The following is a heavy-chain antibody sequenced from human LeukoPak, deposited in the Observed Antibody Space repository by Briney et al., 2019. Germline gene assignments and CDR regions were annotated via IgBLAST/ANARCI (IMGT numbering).Heavy chain of an antibody. J-gene: IGHJ4*02. D-gene: IGHD1-26*01. CDR3: ARGRYSGRFFDW. CDR2: ISWNSGSI. CDR1: GFTFDDYA. Sequence: GGSLRLSCAASGFTFDDYAMHWVRQAPGKGLEWVSGISWNSGSIGYVDSVKGRFTISRDNAKNSLFLQMNGLRAEEDTAVYYCARGRYSGRFFDWWGQGTLVTVSS. V-gene: IGHV3-9*01.